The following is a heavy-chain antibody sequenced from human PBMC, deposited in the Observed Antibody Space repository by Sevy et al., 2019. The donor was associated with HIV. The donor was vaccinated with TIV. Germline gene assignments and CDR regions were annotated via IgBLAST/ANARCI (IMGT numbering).Heavy chain of an antibody. CDR2: IKSESDGETT. Sequence: GGSLRLSCAASGLTLSYAWMNWVRQAPGKGLEWVGHIKSESDGETTDFATPVKGRFIISRDDSKNTLYLQMNSLKTGDTALYYCTARNFDFWGRGTLVTVSS. V-gene: IGHV3-15*07. J-gene: IGHJ4*02. CDR3: TARNFDF. CDR1: GLTLSYAW.